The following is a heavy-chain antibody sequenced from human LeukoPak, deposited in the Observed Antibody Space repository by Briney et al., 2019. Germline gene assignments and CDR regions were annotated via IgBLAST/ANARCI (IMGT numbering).Heavy chain of an antibody. D-gene: IGHD3-22*01. V-gene: IGHV4-4*07. CDR2: IYTSGST. J-gene: IGHJ3*02. CDR3: ARDAPYYYDSSGYYSYAFDI. Sequence: SETLSLTCTVSGGSISSYYWSWIRQPAGTALEWIGRIYTSGSTNYNPSLKSRVTMSVDTSKNQFSLKLSSVTAADTAVYYCARDAPYYYDSSGYYSYAFDIWGQGTMVTVSS. CDR1: GGSISSYY.